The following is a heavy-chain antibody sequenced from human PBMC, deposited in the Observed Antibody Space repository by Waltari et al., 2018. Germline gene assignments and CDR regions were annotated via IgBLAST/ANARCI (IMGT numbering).Heavy chain of an antibody. J-gene: IGHJ4*02. Sequence: QVQLVESGGGVVQPGRSLRLSCAASGFTFSTYTMHWVRQAPGKGLEWVAVTSHVESHKYYADSVKGRFTISKDNSKNTLYLQMNSLSTEDTAMYYCARDDRDGLPDYFDFWGQGTLVTVSS. V-gene: IGHV3-30*01. CDR3: ARDDRDGLPDYFDF. D-gene: IGHD2-8*01. CDR2: TSHVESHK. CDR1: GFTFSTYT.